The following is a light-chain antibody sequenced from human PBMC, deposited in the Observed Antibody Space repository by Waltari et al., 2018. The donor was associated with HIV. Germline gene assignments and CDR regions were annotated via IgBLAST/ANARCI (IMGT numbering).Light chain of an antibody. CDR1: SVRTYY. CDR3: NSRDTIGHWF. Sequence: SSELAQDPAVSVALGQTVSITCQGDSVRTYYASWYQQKPGQAPVLVFYDRNNRPSGIPDRFSGSTSGDTASLTITGAQAEAEADYYCNSRDTIGHWFFGGGTKVTVL. J-gene: IGLJ3*02. V-gene: IGLV3-19*01. CDR2: DRN.